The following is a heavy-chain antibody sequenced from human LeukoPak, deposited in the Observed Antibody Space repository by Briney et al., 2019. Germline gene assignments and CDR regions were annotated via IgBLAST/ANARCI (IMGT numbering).Heavy chain of an antibody. CDR1: GFTFSSYA. J-gene: IGHJ4*02. Sequence: GGSPRLSCAASGFTFSSYAMTWVRQAPGKGLEWVSAISGSGGSTYYADSVTGRFSISRDNSKNTVYLQMNSLRVEDTAVYYCARGARSTVASAGDYWGQGTLVSVST. D-gene: IGHD1-1*01. CDR2: ISGSGGST. CDR3: ARGARSTVASAGDY. V-gene: IGHV3-23*01.